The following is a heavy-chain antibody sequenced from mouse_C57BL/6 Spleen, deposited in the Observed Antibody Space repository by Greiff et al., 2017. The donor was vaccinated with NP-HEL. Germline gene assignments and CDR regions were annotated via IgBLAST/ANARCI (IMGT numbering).Heavy chain of an antibody. CDR1: GYTFTSYW. CDR2: IHPNSGST. CDR3: ARRLFGGGYGRVDY. J-gene: IGHJ3*01. Sequence: QVQLQQPGAELVKPGASVKLSCKASGYTFTSYWMHWVKPRPGQGLEWIGMIHPNSGSTNYNEKFKSKATLTVDKSSSTAYMQLSSLTSEDSAVYYCARRLFGGGYGRVDYWGQGTLVTVSA. D-gene: IGHD1-1*02. V-gene: IGHV1-64*01.